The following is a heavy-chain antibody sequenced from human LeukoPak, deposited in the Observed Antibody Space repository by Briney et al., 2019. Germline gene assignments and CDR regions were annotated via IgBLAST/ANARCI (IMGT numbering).Heavy chain of an antibody. D-gene: IGHD6-13*01. J-gene: IGHJ4*02. CDR1: GFTFSSYA. CDR3: ARTGDSSSWYEYREYYFDY. Sequence: GGSLRLSCAASGFTFSSYAMHWVRQAPGKGLEWVAVISYDGSNKYYADSVKGRFTISRDNSKNTLYLQMNSLRAEDTALYYCARTGDSSSWYEYREYYFDYWGQGTLVTVSS. V-gene: IGHV3-30*04. CDR2: ISYDGSNK.